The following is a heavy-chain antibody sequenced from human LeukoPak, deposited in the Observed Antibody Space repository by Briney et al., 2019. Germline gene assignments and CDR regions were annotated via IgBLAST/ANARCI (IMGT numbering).Heavy chain of an antibody. D-gene: IGHD3-10*01. CDR2: IYSGDSDT. V-gene: IGHV5-51*01. CDR1: GYSFTTYW. Sequence: GESLNIYCKGSGYSFTTYWIGWVRQMPGKGLEWMGIIYSGDSDTRYSPSFQGQVTISADKSISTAYLQWSSLKASDTAMYYCARTDYYGSGSYGDDAFDIWGQGTMVTASS. J-gene: IGHJ3*02. CDR3: ARTDYYGSGSYGDDAFDI.